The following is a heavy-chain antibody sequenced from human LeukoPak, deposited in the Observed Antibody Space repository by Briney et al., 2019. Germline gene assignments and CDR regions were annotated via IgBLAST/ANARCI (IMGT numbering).Heavy chain of an antibody. CDR1: GFTFSNYG. Sequence: GGSLRLACAASGFTFSNYGMHWVRQAPGKGLEWVTLISYDGSNKYYADSVKGRFTISRDNSKNTLYLQMNSLRAEDTAVYYCARVLDDYGDLGYYYYYMDVWGKGTTVTVSS. D-gene: IGHD4-17*01. CDR2: ISYDGSNK. CDR3: ARVLDDYGDLGYYYYYMDV. V-gene: IGHV3-30*03. J-gene: IGHJ6*03.